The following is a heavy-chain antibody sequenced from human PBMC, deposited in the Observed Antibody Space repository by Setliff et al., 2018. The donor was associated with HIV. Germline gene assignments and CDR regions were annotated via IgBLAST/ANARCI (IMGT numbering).Heavy chain of an antibody. J-gene: IGHJ6*03. D-gene: IGHD3-16*01. CDR2: IIPDFGVA. CDR1: GYTFINYH. V-gene: IGHV1-69*10. Sequence: SVKVSCKASGYTFINYHITWVRQAPGQGLEWIGGIIPDFGVASHTPKIQGRLTVDADKPTSTVYMVLSSLRFDDTAVYYCARSGGWWGHSNPHPYYYHMDVWGKGTPVTVSS. CDR3: ARSGGWWGHSNPHPYYYHMDV.